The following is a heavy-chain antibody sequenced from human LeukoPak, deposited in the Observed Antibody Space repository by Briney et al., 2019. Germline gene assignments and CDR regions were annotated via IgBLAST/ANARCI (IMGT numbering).Heavy chain of an antibody. V-gene: IGHV4-34*01. D-gene: IGHD3-10*01. Sequence: SETLSLTCAVYGGSLSGYYWSWIRQPPGKELEWIGEINHSGSTNYNPSLKSRVTISVDTSKNQFSLKLSCVTAADTAVYYCARETNTMVRGVIRDWGQGTLVTVSS. CDR2: INHSGST. CDR3: ARETNTMVRGVIRD. CDR1: GGSLSGYY. J-gene: IGHJ4*02.